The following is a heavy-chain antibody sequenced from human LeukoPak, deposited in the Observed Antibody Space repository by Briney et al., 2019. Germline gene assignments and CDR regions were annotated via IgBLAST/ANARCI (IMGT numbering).Heavy chain of an antibody. V-gene: IGHV4-59*01. D-gene: IGHD5-24*01. Sequence: SETLSLTCSVSGGSISSYYWSWIRQPPGKGLEWIGYISYSGSTRYNPSLKSRVTVSVDTSKSQFSLKLSSVTAADTAVYYCARDGYNGLDYWGQGTQVTVSS. CDR1: GGSISSYY. J-gene: IGHJ4*02. CDR2: ISYSGST. CDR3: ARDGYNGLDY.